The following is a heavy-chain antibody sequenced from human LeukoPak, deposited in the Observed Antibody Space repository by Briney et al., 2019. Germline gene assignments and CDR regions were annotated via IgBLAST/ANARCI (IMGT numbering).Heavy chain of an antibody. D-gene: IGHD1-26*01. CDR3: VRESYSGSAPDAFDI. V-gene: IGHV1-2*04. Sequence: ASVKVSCKASGYTFTGYYMHWVRQAPGQGLEWMGWINPNSGGTNYAQKFQGWVTMTRDTSISTAYMELSRLRSDDTAVYYCVRESYSGSAPDAFDIWGQGTMVTVSS. CDR1: GYTFTGYY. CDR2: INPNSGGT. J-gene: IGHJ3*02.